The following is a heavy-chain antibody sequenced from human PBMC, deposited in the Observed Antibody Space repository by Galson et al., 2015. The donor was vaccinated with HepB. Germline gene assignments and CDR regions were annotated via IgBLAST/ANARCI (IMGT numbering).Heavy chain of an antibody. Sequence: SLRLSCAASGFTFSSYSMNWVRQAPGKGLEWVSYISSSSSTIYYADSVKGRFTISRDNAKNSLYLQMNSLRDEDTAVYYCARDVDTAMVSPSSGVWGQGTTVTVSS. CDR3: ARDVDTAMVSPSSGV. CDR1: GFTFSSYS. CDR2: ISSSSSTI. V-gene: IGHV3-48*02. J-gene: IGHJ6*02. D-gene: IGHD5-18*01.